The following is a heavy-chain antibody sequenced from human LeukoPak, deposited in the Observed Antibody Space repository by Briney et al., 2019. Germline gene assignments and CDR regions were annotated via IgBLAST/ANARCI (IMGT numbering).Heavy chain of an antibody. V-gene: IGHV3-9*01. CDR1: GFTFDDYA. J-gene: IGHJ3*02. CDR2: ISWNSGSI. Sequence: GGSLRLSCAASGFTFDDYAMHWVRQAPGKGLECVSGISWNSGSIGYADSVKGRFTISRDNAKNSLYLQMNSLRAEDTALYYCAKDITPRLGGAFDIWGQGTMVTVSS. CDR3: AKDITPRLGGAFDI. D-gene: IGHD3-10*01.